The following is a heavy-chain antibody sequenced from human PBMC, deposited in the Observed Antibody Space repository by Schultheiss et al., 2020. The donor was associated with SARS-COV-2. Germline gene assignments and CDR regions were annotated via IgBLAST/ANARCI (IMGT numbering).Heavy chain of an antibody. CDR1: AFSFLSSS. CDR2: IDHSGGT. J-gene: IGHJ6*02. D-gene: IGHD3-10*02. Sequence: SETLSLTCAVSAFSFLSSSFPFMRQPPGKGLEWIGEIDHSGGTNYNPSLKSRVTILVDTSKNHLSLNLTSVTAADTAVYFCARRMFYYYGMDVWGQGTTVTVSS. V-gene: IGHV4-34*01. CDR3: ARRMFYYYGMDV.